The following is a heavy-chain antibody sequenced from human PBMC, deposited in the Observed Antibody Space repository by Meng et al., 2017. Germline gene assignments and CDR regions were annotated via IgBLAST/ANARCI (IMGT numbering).Heavy chain of an antibody. D-gene: IGHD3-22*01. J-gene: IGHJ4*02. Sequence: GGSLRLSCAASGFTFSSYAMHWVRKAPGKGLEWVAVISYDGSNKYYADPVKGRFAISRDNSKNTLYLQMNSLRAEDTTVYYCARVPRYSYYYDSSGEIDYWGQGTLVTVSS. V-gene: IGHV3-30*01. CDR2: ISYDGSNK. CDR3: ARVPRYSYYYDSSGEIDY. CDR1: GFTFSSYA.